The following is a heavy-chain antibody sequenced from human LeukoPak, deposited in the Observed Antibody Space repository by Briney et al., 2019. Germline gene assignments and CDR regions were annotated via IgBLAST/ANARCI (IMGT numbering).Heavy chain of an antibody. CDR2: INPNSGDT. CDR1: GYTFIGYY. D-gene: IGHD5-12*01. CDR3: ARTRRYTAYAGSDY. Sequence: ASVKVSCKASGYTFIGYYMHWVRQAPGQGLEWMGWINPNSGDTNYAQRFQGRVTMTTDTSINTAYMELSRLGSDDTAVYYCARTRRYTAYAGSDYWGQGTLVTVSS. V-gene: IGHV1-2*02. J-gene: IGHJ4*02.